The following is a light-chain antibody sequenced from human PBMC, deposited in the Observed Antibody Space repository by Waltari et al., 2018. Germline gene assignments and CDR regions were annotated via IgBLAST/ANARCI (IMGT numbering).Light chain of an antibody. CDR3: QHRGHWPPDAT. CDR2: DTS. CDR1: QSVRGY. V-gene: IGKV3-11*01. J-gene: IGKJ3*01. Sequence: ELVLTQSPATLSLSPGERATLSCRASQSVRGYIAWYQQKPGQAPRLLTYDTSNRATGLPARFSGSGSGTDFTLTISSLEPEDFAVYYCQHRGHWPPDATFGPGTKVDIK.